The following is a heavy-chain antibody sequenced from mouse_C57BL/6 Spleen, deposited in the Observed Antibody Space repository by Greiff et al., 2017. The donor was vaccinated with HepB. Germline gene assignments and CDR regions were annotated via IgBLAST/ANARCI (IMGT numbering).Heavy chain of an antibody. D-gene: IGHD1-1*01. V-gene: IGHV5-4*01. CDR3: ARDGSSYDYFDY. J-gene: IGHJ2*01. Sequence: EVMLVESGGGLVKPGGSLKLSCAASGFTFSSYAMSWVRQTPEKRLEWVATISDGGSYTYYPDNVKGRFTISRDNAKNNLYLQMSHLEYEDTAMYYCARDGSSYDYFDYWGQGTTLTVSS. CDR2: ISDGGSYT. CDR1: GFTFSSYA.